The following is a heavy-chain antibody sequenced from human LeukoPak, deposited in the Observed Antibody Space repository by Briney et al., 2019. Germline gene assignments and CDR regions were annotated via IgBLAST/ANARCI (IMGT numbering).Heavy chain of an antibody. CDR2: INHSGST. CDR1: GGSFSGYY. CDR3: ARGHSDWSGSNFDY. V-gene: IGHV4-34*01. J-gene: IGHJ4*02. D-gene: IGHD3-3*01. Sequence: SETLSLTCAVYGGSFSGYYWSWIRQPPGKGLEWIGEINHSGSTNYNPSLKSRVTISVDTFKNQFSLKLSSVTAADTAVYYCARGHSDWSGSNFDYWGQGTLVTVSS.